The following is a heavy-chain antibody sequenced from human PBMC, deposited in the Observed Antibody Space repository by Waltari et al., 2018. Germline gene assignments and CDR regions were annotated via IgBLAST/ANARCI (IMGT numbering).Heavy chain of an antibody. J-gene: IGHJ4*02. CDR2: IQRSGET. D-gene: IGHD2-15*01. Sequence: QMQLQESGPGLVKPSGTLSLTCTVSGDSMSSGDWWSWVRQPPEKGLEWIGQIQRSGETNYNPSLESRVTISIDTSNNHFSLKVTSTTAADTAVYYCARDRGRGIYLDSWGRGTLVTVSP. V-gene: IGHV4-4*02. CDR3: ARDRGRGIYLDS. CDR1: GDSMSSGDW.